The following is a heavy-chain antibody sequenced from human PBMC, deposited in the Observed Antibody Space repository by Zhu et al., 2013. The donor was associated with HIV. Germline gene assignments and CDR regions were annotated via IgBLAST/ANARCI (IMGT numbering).Heavy chain of an antibody. CDR2: INPKTGDT. Sequence: HVHLIQSGPLVEEPGASAKVSCKASGYTFVDFYIHWVRQAPGQGLQWLGWINPKTGDTKSSDVFEGRITMTRDTSTSTVSMKMDNLTPGDTAFYYCAKDLNLGVFRDSSTEAFDSWGLGTMVTVSS. CDR1: GYTFVDFY. J-gene: IGHJ4*03. CDR3: AKDLNLGVFRDSSTEAFDS. D-gene: IGHD1-26*01. V-gene: IGHV1-2*02.